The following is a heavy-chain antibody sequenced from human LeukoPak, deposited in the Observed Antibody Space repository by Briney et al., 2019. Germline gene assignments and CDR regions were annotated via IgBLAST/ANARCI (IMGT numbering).Heavy chain of an antibody. CDR1: GFTFSSYG. CDR2: IWYDGSNK. D-gene: IGHD6-25*01. CDR3: ARSGRDAFDI. V-gene: IGHV3-33*01. Sequence: PGGSLRLSCAASGFTFSSYGMHWVRQAPGKRLEGVAVIWYDGSNKYYADSVKGRFTISRDNSKNTLYLQMNSLRAEDTAVYYCARSGRDAFDIWGQGTMVTVSS. J-gene: IGHJ3*02.